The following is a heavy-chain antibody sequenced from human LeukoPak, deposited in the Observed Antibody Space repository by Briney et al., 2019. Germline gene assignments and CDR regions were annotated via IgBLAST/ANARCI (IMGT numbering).Heavy chain of an antibody. CDR2: INHSGST. CDR3: ARAPYYDSSGYYSHFDY. Sequence: SETLSLTCAVYGGSFSGYYWSWIRQPPGKGLEWIGEINHSGSTNYNPSLKSRVTISVDTSKNQFSLKLSSVTAADTAVYYCARAPYYDSSGYYSHFDYWGQGTLVTVSS. D-gene: IGHD3-22*01. V-gene: IGHV4-34*01. J-gene: IGHJ4*02. CDR1: GGSFSGYY.